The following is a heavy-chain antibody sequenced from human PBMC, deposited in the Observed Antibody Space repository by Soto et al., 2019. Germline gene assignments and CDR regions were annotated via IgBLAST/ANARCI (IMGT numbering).Heavy chain of an antibody. CDR1: GYIFTRYW. CDR3: ARKEANKPTPFDY. J-gene: IGHJ4*02. CDR2: IYPGDSDT. V-gene: IGHV5-51*01. D-gene: IGHD5-12*01. Sequence: GESLKISCKASGYIFTRYWIGWVRQMPGKGLEWMGIIYPGDSDTRYSPSFQGQVTISADKSISTAYLQWSSLKASDTAMYYCARKEANKPTPFDYWGQGTLVTVSS.